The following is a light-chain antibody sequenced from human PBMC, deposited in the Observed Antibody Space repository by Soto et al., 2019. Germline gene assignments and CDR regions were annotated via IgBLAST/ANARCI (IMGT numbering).Light chain of an antibody. J-gene: IGKJ1*01. CDR3: QHYNGHSSWS. CDR2: DAS. CDR1: QSVTKW. Sequence: DIQMTQSPSTLSASVGDRVTITCRASQSVTKWVAWYQQRPGQAPKVLIWDASSLQRGVPSRFSGSGYGTEFTLTISSLQPDDFATDYCQHYNGHSSWSFGQGTKVDSK. V-gene: IGKV1-5*01.